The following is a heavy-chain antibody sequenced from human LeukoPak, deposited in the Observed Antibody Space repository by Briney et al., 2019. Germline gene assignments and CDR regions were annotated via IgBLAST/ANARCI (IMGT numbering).Heavy chain of an antibody. CDR2: IYYTGST. V-gene: IGHV4-59*01. CDR3: ARNTCSGGSCFLHF. CDR1: GGSINDYY. J-gene: IGHJ4*02. D-gene: IGHD2-15*01. Sequence: SETLSLTCTVSGGSINDYYWSWIRQPPGKGLGWIGFIYYTGSTNYNPSLKGRVTISLDTSKNHFSLRLSSVTAADTAVYYCARNTCSGGSCFLHFWGQGTLVTVSS.